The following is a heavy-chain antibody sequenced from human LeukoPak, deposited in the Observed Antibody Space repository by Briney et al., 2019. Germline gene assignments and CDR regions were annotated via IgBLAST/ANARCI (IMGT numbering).Heavy chain of an antibody. J-gene: IGHJ4*02. CDR2: IIPIFGTS. D-gene: IGHD5-18*01. Sequence: GASVKVSCEASGGTFSSYTLSWVRQAPGQGLEWMGGIIPIFGTSNYAQKFQGRVTITTDESTSTAYMELSSLRSEDTAVYYCATGTTGYSYGPFDYWGQGTLVTVSS. CDR3: ATGTTGYSYGPFDY. CDR1: GGTFSSYT. V-gene: IGHV1-69*05.